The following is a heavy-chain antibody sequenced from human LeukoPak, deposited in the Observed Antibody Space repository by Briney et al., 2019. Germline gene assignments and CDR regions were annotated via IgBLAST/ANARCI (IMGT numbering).Heavy chain of an antibody. Sequence: SETLSLTCTVSGGSISSSSYYWGWIRQPPGKGLEWIGSIYYSGSTYYNPSLKSRVTISVDTSKNQFSLKLSSVTAADTAVYYCARQGGVVLAAANYFDYRGQGTLVTVSS. CDR2: IYYSGST. J-gene: IGHJ4*02. CDR3: ARQGGVVLAAANYFDY. CDR1: GGSISSSSYY. D-gene: IGHD6-13*01. V-gene: IGHV4-39*01.